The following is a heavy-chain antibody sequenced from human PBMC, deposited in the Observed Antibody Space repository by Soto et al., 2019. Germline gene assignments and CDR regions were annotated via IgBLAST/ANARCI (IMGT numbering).Heavy chain of an antibody. CDR1: GDSISSSNW. V-gene: IGHV4-4*02. D-gene: IGHD6-13*01. CDR3: ARGERQQQRDY. J-gene: IGHJ4*02. CDR2: SYHMGST. Sequence: QVQLQESGPGLVKPSGTLSLTCNVSGDSISSSNWWSWVRQPPGKGLEWIGESYHMGSTNYNPSLKSRVIISVDKSKNQFFLKLTSVTAADTAVYFCARGERQQQRDYWGQGTLVTVSS.